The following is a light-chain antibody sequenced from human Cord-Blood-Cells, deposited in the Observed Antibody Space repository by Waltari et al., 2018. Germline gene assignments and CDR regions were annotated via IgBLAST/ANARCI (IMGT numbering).Light chain of an antibody. CDR2: QVS. CDR3: RQGKHVPDA. CDR1: QSLVYSDGNNY. V-gene: IGKV2-30*01. J-gene: IGKJ2*01. Sequence: DVVMTQSPLSLPVTLGQPASISCRSRQSLVYSDGNNYLNWFQQRPGQSPRRLIYQVSHRHAWVPDRVSGSGSGTDFTLKSSRVEAEDGGVEYRRQGKHVPDASGQGTKLEIK.